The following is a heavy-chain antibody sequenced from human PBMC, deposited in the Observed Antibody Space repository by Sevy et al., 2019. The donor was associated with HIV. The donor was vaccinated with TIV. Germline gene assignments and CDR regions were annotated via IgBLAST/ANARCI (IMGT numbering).Heavy chain of an antibody. CDR2: ISSSGSTI. V-gene: IGHV3-11*01. J-gene: IGHJ6*02. CDR1: GFTFSDYY. Sequence: GGSLRLSCAASGFTFSDYYMSWIRQAPGKGLEWVSYISSSGSTIYYADSVKGRFTISRDYAKNSLYLQMNSLRAEDTAVYYCARDVRTTVTKYYGMDVWGQGTTVTVSS. D-gene: IGHD4-17*01. CDR3: ARDVRTTVTKYYGMDV.